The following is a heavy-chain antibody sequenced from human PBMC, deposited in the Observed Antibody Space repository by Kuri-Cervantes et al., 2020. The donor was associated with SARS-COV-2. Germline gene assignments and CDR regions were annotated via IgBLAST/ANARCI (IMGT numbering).Heavy chain of an antibody. CDR3: ARGGWIAATDYFDY. CDR1: GFTFDDYG. CDR2: INWNGGST. J-gene: IGHJ4*02. V-gene: IGHV3-20*04. D-gene: IGHD6-13*01. Sequence: GESLKISCAASGFTFDDYGMSWVRQAPGKGLEWVSRINWNGGSTGYADSVEGRFTISRDNAKNSLYLQMNSLRAEDTAVYYCARGGWIAATDYFDYWGQGTLVTVSS.